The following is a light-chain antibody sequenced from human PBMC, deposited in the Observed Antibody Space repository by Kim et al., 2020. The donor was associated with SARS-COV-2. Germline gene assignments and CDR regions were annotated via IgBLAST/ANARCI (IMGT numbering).Light chain of an antibody. CDR2: WAS. Sequence: DIVMTQSPDSLAVSLGERATINCKSSQSVLYSSNNKSYLAWYQQTPGQPPKLLIYWASTRESGVPDRFSGSGSGTDFTLTITSLQAEDVAVYYCQQYYSIPWTFGQGTKVDIK. V-gene: IGKV4-1*01. CDR3: QQYYSIPWT. J-gene: IGKJ1*01. CDR1: QSVLYSSNNKSY.